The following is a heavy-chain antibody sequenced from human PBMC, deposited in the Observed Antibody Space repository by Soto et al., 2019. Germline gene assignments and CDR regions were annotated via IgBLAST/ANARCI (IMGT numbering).Heavy chain of an antibody. V-gene: IGHV4-4*02. CDR2: VHISGHS. Sequence: SETLSLTCTLSGGSVRAPDWWNWVRQSPDKGLEWIAEVHISGHSNYNPSLRSRVSESIDSSKNQFYLNLNSVTAADTAIYYCARVRQGCSANNCYFDPWGQGTHVTVSS. J-gene: IGHJ5*01. CDR1: GGSVRAPDW. D-gene: IGHD1-1*01. CDR3: ARVRQGCSANNCYFDP.